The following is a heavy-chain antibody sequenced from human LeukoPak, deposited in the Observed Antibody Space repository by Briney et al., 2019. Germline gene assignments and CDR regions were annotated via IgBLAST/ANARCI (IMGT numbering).Heavy chain of an antibody. V-gene: IGHV3-21*01. CDR2: ISSSSSYI. J-gene: IGHJ4*02. CDR1: GFTFSSYS. Sequence: GGSLRLSCAASGFTFSSYSMNWVRQAPGKGLEWVSSISSSSSYIYYADSVKGRFTISRDNAKTSLYLQMNSLRAEDTAVYYCARDLSGIAGYTYGRGIDYWGQGTLVTVSS. D-gene: IGHD5-18*01. CDR3: ARDLSGIAGYTYGRGIDY.